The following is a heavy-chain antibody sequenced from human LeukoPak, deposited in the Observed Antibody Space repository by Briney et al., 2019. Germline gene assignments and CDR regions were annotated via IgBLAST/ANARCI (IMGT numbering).Heavy chain of an antibody. Sequence: HPGGSLRLSCAASGFTFSSYAMSWVRQAPGKGLEWVSAISGSGGSTYYADSVKGRFTISRDNSKNTLYLQMNSLRAEDTAVYYCAKTPAIRDSSGYYYEYWGQGTLVTVSS. D-gene: IGHD3-22*01. CDR1: GFTFSSYA. J-gene: IGHJ4*02. CDR2: ISGSGGST. V-gene: IGHV3-23*01. CDR3: AKTPAIRDSSGYYYEY.